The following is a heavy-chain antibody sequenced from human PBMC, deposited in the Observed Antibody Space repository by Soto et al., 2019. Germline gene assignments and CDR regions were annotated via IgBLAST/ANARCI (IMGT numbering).Heavy chain of an antibody. V-gene: IGHV1-18*01. Sequence: ASVKVSCKASGYTFTSYGISWVRQAPGQGLEWMGWISAYNGNTKYAQKLQGRVTMTTDTSTSTAYMELRSLRSDDTAVYYCARERRGRHVYVYYGMDVWGQGXTVTVYS. J-gene: IGHJ6*02. D-gene: IGHD3-16*01. CDR2: ISAYNGNT. CDR1: GYTFTSYG. CDR3: ARERRGRHVYVYYGMDV.